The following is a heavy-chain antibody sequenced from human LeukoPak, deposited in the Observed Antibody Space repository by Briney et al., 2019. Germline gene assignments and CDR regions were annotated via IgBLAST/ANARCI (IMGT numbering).Heavy chain of an antibody. Sequence: PGGSLRLSCTASGFTFGDYAMSWVRQAPGKGRGWVGFFGGKAYGGTTEYAASVKGRFTISRDDSKSIAYLQMNSLKTEDTAVYYCTRAGYYDYVWGSYRPLDYWGQGTLVTVSS. CDR1: GFTFGDYA. CDR2: FGGKAYGGTT. CDR3: TRAGYYDYVWGSYRPLDY. D-gene: IGHD3-16*02. V-gene: IGHV3-49*04. J-gene: IGHJ4*02.